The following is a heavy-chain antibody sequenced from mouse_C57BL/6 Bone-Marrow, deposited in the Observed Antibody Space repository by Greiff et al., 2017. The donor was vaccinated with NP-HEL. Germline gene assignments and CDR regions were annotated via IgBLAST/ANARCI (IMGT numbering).Heavy chain of an antibody. J-gene: IGHJ1*03. CDR2: INPNNGGT. CDR1: GYTFTDYY. D-gene: IGHD2-1*01. V-gene: IGHV1-26*01. CDR3: ARRLLWYYWYFDV. Sequence: EVQLQQSGPELVKPGASVKISCKASGYTFTDYYMNWVKQSHGKSLEWIGDINPNNGGTSYNQKFKGKATLTVDKSSSTAYMELRSLTSEDSAVYYCARRLLWYYWYFDVWGTGTTVTVSS.